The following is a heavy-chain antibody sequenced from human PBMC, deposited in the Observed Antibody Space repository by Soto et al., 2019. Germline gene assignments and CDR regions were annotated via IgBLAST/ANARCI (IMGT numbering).Heavy chain of an antibody. D-gene: IGHD3-16*01. J-gene: IGHJ6*02. Sequence: SETLSLTCTVSGASISSSSYYGGWIRQPPGKGLEWIGSTYYSGNTYYNPSLKSRVTISLDTSKNQISLRLSSVTAADTAVYYCARAPLIKGRDYYYYGMDVWGQGTTVTVSS. CDR3: ARAPLIKGRDYYYYGMDV. CDR2: TYYSGNT. CDR1: GASISSSSYY. V-gene: IGHV4-39*01.